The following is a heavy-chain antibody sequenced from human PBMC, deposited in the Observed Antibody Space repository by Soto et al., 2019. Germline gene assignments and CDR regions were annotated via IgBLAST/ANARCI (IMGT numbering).Heavy chain of an antibody. J-gene: IGHJ6*02. Sequence: SVKVSCKASGGTFSSYAISWVRQAPGQGLEWMGGIIPIFGTANYAQKFQGRVTITADESTSTAYMELSSLRSEDTAVYYCAIRTVTPPYYYCYGMDVWGQGTTVTVSS. V-gene: IGHV1-69*13. CDR1: GGTFSSYA. D-gene: IGHD4-4*01. CDR2: IIPIFGTA. CDR3: AIRTVTPPYYYCYGMDV.